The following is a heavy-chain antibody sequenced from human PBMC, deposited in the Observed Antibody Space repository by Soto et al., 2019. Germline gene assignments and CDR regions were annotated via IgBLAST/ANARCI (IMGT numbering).Heavy chain of an antibody. V-gene: IGHV4-39*01. D-gene: IGHD1-26*01. CDR3: ARRGSGSYSDY. CDR1: GGSISSNNYY. J-gene: IGHJ4*02. Sequence: SETLSLTCTVSGGSISSNNYYLGWIRQPPGKGLEWIGSIYYSGSTYYNPSLKSRVTISVDTSKNQFSLKLSSVTAADTAVYYCARRGSGSYSDYWGQGTLVTVSS. CDR2: IYYSGST.